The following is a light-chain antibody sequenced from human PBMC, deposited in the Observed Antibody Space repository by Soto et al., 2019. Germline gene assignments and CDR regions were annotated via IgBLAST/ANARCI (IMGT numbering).Light chain of an antibody. J-gene: IGKJ1*01. Sequence: DIQMTQSPSSLSASVGDRVTITCRASQNINSHLHWYQQKPGKGPNLLIYTASSLESGVSSRFSGSGSGTDFTLTISSLQPEDFATYFCQQTYSTLWTFGQGTKVEIK. CDR1: QNINSH. CDR2: TAS. CDR3: QQTYSTLWT. V-gene: IGKV1-39*01.